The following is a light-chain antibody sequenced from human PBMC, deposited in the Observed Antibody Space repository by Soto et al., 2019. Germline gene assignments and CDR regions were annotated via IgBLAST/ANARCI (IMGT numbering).Light chain of an antibody. CDR3: QSFDNSLSGVV. J-gene: IGLJ2*01. Sequence: QSVLTQPPSVSGAPGQRVTISCTGSISNIGAGYSVYWYQQLPGTAPKLLIFGNSNRPSGVPDRFSGSSSGTSASLAITGLQAEDEADYYCQSFDNSLSGVVFGGRTKVTVL. CDR2: GNS. CDR1: ISNIGAGYS. V-gene: IGLV1-40*01.